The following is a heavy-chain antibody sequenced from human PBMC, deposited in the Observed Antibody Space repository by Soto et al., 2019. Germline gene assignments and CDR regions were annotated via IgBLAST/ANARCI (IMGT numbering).Heavy chain of an antibody. CDR2: INAGNGNT. J-gene: IGHJ4*02. D-gene: IGHD3-16*01. Sequence: ASVKVSCKASGYTFTSYAMHWVRQAPGQRLEWMGWINAGNGNTKYSQKFQGRVTITRDTSASTAYMELSSLRSEDTAVYYCVCVSMIGLEYYFYYWGQRTLVTVSS. V-gene: IGHV1-3*01. CDR3: VCVSMIGLEYYFYY. CDR1: GYTFTSYA.